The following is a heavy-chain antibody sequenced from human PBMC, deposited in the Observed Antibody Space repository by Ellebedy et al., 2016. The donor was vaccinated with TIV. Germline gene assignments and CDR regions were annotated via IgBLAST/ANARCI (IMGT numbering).Heavy chain of an antibody. CDR1: GFTFTNYV. CDR3: ARRGLINSGIYGMDV. CDR2: LSENGVTA. D-gene: IGHD3-10*01. Sequence: GESLKISCAASGFTFTNYVMRWLRQAPGKGLEWVSTLSENGVTAYYADSVKGRFTISRDNSKNTLFLQMNSLRAEDTALYYCARRGLINSGIYGMDVWGQGTTVTVSS. V-gene: IGHV3-23*01. J-gene: IGHJ6*02.